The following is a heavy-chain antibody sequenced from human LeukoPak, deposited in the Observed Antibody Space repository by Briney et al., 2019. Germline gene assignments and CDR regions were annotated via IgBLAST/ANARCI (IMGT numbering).Heavy chain of an antibody. Sequence: GGSLRLSCAASGFTFSNYGMNWVRQAPGKGLEWVSYISGSGSTIYHADSVKGRFTISRDNAKNSLYLQMNSLRAEDTAVYYCARDDRYCSGGSCYGKTFDYWGQGTLVTVSS. CDR3: ARDDRYCSGGSCYGKTFDY. CDR2: ISGSGSTI. D-gene: IGHD2-15*01. CDR1: GFTFSNYG. V-gene: IGHV3-48*03. J-gene: IGHJ4*02.